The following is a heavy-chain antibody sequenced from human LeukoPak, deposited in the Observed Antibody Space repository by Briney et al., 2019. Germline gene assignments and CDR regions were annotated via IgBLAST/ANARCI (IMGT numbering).Heavy chain of an antibody. CDR2: INPNSGGT. CDR1: GYTFTGYY. D-gene: IGHD2-15*01. CDR3: ARGYCSGGSCFLYDY. Sequence: GASVKVSCKASGYTFTGYYMHWVRQAPGQGLEWMGWINPNSGGTNYVQKFQGWVTMTRDTSISTAYMELSRLRSDDTAVYYCARGYCSGGSCFLYDYWGQGTLVTVSS. V-gene: IGHV1-2*04. J-gene: IGHJ4*02.